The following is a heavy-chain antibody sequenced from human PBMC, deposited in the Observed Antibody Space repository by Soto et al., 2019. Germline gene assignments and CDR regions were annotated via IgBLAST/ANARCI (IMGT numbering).Heavy chain of an antibody. CDR1: GFTFSSYG. CDR2: ISYDGSNK. V-gene: IGHV3-30*18. CDR3: AKTLGYGDRAWFDY. Sequence: GGSLRLSCAASGFTFSSYGMHWVRQAPGKGLEWVAVISYDGSNKYYADSVKGRFTISRDNSKNTLYLQMNSLRAEDTAVYYCAKTLGYGDRAWFDYWGQGTLVTVSS. D-gene: IGHD4-17*01. J-gene: IGHJ4*02.